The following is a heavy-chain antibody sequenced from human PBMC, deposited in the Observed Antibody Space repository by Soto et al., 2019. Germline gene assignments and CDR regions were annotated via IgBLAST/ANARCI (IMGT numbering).Heavy chain of an antibody. CDR3: ARDDYDSSGYYYVDY. J-gene: IGHJ4*02. CDR2: IWYDGSNK. V-gene: IGHV3-33*01. D-gene: IGHD3-22*01. Sequence: QVQLVESGGGVVQPGRSLRLSCAASGFTFSSYGMHWGRQAPGKGLEWVAVIWYDGSNKYYADSLKGRFTISRDNSKKTLYLQVNSLRAEDTAVYFCARDDYDSSGYYYVDYWGQGTLVTVSS. CDR1: GFTFSSYG.